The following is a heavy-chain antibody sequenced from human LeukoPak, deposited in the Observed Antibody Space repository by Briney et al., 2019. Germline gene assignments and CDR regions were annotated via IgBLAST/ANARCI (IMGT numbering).Heavy chain of an antibody. J-gene: IGHJ4*02. CDR3: AKVGYYNDSSGYYLDYFDY. CDR2: ISSSSSYI. CDR1: GLTFSSYS. V-gene: IGHV3-21*01. Sequence: GGSLRLSCAASGLTFSSYSMNWVRQAPGKGLEWVSSISSSSSYIYYADSVKGRFTISRDNARNSMNLQMNSLRAEDTAVYYCAKVGYYNDSSGYYLDYFDYWGQGTLVTVSS. D-gene: IGHD3-22*01.